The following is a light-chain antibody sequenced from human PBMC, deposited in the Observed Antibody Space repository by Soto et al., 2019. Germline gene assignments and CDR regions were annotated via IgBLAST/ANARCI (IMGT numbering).Light chain of an antibody. CDR2: GNS. V-gene: IGLV1-40*01. Sequence: QAVVTQPPSVSGAPGQRVTISCTGSSSNIGGGYDVHWYQQLPGTAPKLLIYGNSNRPSGVPDRFSGSKSGTSASLAITGLQAEDEADYYCQSYDSSLSGAVVFGGGTKLTVL. CDR1: SSNIGGGYD. J-gene: IGLJ2*01. CDR3: QSYDSSLSGAVV.